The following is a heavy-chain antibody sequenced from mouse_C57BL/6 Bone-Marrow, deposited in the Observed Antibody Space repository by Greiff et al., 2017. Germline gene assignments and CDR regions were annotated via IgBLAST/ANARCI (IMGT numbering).Heavy chain of an antibody. Sequence: EVKLVESGAELVRPGASVKLSCTASGFNIKDDYMHWVKQRPEQGLEWIGWIDPENGDTEYASKFQGKATITADTSSNTAYLQLSSLTSEDTAVYYWSGTLFAYWGQGTLVTVSA. D-gene: IGHD1-1*01. J-gene: IGHJ3*01. CDR2: IDPENGDT. CDR1: GFNIKDDY. V-gene: IGHV14-4*01. CDR3: SGTLFAY.